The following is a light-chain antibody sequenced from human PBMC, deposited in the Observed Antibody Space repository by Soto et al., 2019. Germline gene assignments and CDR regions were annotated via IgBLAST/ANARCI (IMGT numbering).Light chain of an antibody. CDR1: QSGSSSY. J-gene: IGKJ1*01. Sequence: EIVVTQSPDTLSLSPGERATLSCRASQSGSSSYLAWYQQRPGQPPRLLIYGVFTRADDIPDRFSGSGSGTDFTLTISSLQPEDFAVYYCQHYGYPQWTFGQGTKVEI. CDR2: GVF. V-gene: IGKV3-20*01. CDR3: QHYGYPQWT.